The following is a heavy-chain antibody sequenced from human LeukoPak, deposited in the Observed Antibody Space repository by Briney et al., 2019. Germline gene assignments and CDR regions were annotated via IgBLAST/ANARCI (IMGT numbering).Heavy chain of an antibody. V-gene: IGHV1-18*01. CDR3: ARDLKMGYTSGRHSWGTGSSNDY. J-gene: IGHJ4*02. D-gene: IGHD6-19*01. Sequence: ASVKVSCKASGYTFTSYGISWVRQAPGRGLEWMGWLSAYNGNTNYAQRFQGRVTMTTDTSTSTAYMELRSLRSDDTAVYYCARDLKMGYTSGRHSWGTGSSNDYWGQGTLVTVSS. CDR1: GYTFTSYG. CDR2: LSAYNGNT.